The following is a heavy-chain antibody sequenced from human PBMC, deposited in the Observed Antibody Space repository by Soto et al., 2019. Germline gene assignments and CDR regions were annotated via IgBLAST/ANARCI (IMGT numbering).Heavy chain of an antibody. Sequence: PGGSLRLSCAASGFTFSSYDMHWVRQATGKGLEWVSAIGTAGDTYYPGSVKGRFTISRENAKNSLYLQMNSLRAEDTAVYYCARDNYSSSWYAPRYYYYGMDVWGQGTTVTVSS. D-gene: IGHD6-13*01. V-gene: IGHV3-13*01. J-gene: IGHJ6*02. CDR1: GFTFSSYD. CDR2: IGTAGDT. CDR3: ARDNYSSSWYAPRYYYYGMDV.